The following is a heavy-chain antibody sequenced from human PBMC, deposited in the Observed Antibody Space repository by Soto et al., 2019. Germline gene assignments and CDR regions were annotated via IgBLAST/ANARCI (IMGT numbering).Heavy chain of an antibody. D-gene: IGHD2-15*01. Sequence: QVQLVQSGAEVKKPGSSVKVSCKASGGTFSSYPINWVRQAPGQGLEWMGGIIPFFGTTHSAQKFQGRLTITADESTSTTYMELSSLRSEDTAVYYCASRPVMEVAQYGNWFDPWGQGTLVTVSS. V-gene: IGHV1-69*01. CDR2: IIPFFGTT. CDR3: ASRPVMEVAQYGNWFDP. J-gene: IGHJ5*02. CDR1: GGTFSSYP.